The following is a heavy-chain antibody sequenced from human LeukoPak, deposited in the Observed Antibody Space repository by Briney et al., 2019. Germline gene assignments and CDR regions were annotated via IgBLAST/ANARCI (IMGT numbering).Heavy chain of an antibody. J-gene: IGHJ3*02. CDR2: INHSGST. CDR3: ARLVRYFDWYLVMAFDI. Sequence: SETLSLTCAVYGGSFSGYYWSWIRQPPGKGLEWIGEINHSGSTNYNPSLKSRVTISVDTSKNQFSLKLSSVTAADTAVYYCARLVRYFDWYLVMAFDIWGQGTMVTVSS. D-gene: IGHD3-9*01. V-gene: IGHV4-34*01. CDR1: GGSFSGYY.